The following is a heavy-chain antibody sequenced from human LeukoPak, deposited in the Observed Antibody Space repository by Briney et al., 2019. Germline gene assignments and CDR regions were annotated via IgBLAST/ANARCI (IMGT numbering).Heavy chain of an antibody. D-gene: IGHD2-2*01. V-gene: IGHV3-30-3*01. CDR3: AREIVVVPAATFDY. J-gene: IGHJ4*02. CDR1: GFTFSSYA. CDR2: ISYDGSNK. Sequence: SGGSLRLSCAASGFTFSSYAMHWVRQAPGKGLEWVAVISYDGSNKYYADSVKGRLTISRDNSKNTLYLQMNSLRAEDTAVYHCAREIVVVPAATFDYWGQGTLVTVSS.